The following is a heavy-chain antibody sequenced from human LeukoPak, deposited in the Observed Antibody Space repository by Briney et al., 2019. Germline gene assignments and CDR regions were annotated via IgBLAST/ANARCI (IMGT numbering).Heavy chain of an antibody. CDR1: GFTFSRHG. V-gene: IGHV3-30*02. J-gene: IGHJ6*03. D-gene: IGHD2-2*02. Sequence: PGGSLRLSCAASGFTFSRHGMHWVRQAPGKGLEWVSFIRNDGSDKYYADSVKGRSTISRDNSKNTLYLQMSSLRSEDTAVYYCSKANPPIPQYYYYYMDVWGKGTTVTVSS. CDR2: IRNDGSDK. CDR3: SKANPPIPQYYYYYMDV.